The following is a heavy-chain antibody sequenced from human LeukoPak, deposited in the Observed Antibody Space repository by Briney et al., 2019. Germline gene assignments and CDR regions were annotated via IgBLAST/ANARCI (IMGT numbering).Heavy chain of an antibody. V-gene: IGHV3-30*02. D-gene: IGHD3-10*01. Sequence: GGSLRLSCAASGFTFSSYAMHWVRQAPGKGLEWVAFIRFDGSNKYYADSVKGRFTISRDNSKNTLYLQMNSLRAEDTAVYYCGKDVFWFGDYWGQGTLVTVSS. CDR1: GFTFSSYA. CDR2: IRFDGSNK. CDR3: GKDVFWFGDY. J-gene: IGHJ4*02.